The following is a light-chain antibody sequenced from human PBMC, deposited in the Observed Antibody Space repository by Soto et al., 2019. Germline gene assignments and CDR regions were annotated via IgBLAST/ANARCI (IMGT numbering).Light chain of an antibody. Sequence: DIQLTQSPSFLSASVGDRVTITCRASQGISSYLAWYQQKPGKAHKLLIYAASTLQSGVPSRFSGSGSGTEVTPTISTLQPEDFATYYCQQLNSYPFTFGPGTKVDIK. J-gene: IGKJ3*01. CDR3: QQLNSYPFT. CDR1: QGISSY. CDR2: AAS. V-gene: IGKV1-9*01.